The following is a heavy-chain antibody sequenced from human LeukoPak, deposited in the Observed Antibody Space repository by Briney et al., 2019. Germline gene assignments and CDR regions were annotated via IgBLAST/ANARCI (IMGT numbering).Heavy chain of an antibody. V-gene: IGHV3-64D*06. CDR3: VGDQVDNTGYLR. D-gene: IGHD3-22*01. J-gene: IGHJ4*02. CDR2: INGDGRTT. CDR1: GFIFSTYT. Sequence: GGSLRLSCSASGFIFSTYTMYWVRQAPGKGLGYVSVINGDGRTTYYADSVKGRFTISRDNSRSTLYLQMSSLRAEDTAVYYCVGDQVDNTGYLRWGQGTRVTVSA.